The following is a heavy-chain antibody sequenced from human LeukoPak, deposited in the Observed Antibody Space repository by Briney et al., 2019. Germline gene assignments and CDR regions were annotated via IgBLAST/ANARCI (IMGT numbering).Heavy chain of an antibody. CDR1: GYTLTELS. J-gene: IGHJ4*02. D-gene: IGHD6-19*01. V-gene: IGHV1-24*01. Sequence: ASVKVSCKVSGYTLTELSMHWVRQAPGKGLEWMGGFDPGDGETIYAQKFQGRVTMTEDTSTDTAYMELSSLRSEDTAVYYCAIIWKFYSSGWYVFDYWGQGTLVTVSS. CDR2: FDPGDGET. CDR3: AIIWKFYSSGWYVFDY.